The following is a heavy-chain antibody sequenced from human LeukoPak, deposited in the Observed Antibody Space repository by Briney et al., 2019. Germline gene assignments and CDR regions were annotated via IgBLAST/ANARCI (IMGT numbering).Heavy chain of an antibody. CDR1: GYSISSGYY. Sequence: PAETLSLTCTVSGYSISSGYYWGWIRQPPGKGLEWIGGIYHSGSTYYNPSLKSRVTISVDTSKNQFSLKLSSVTAADTAVYYCAREVGATTEVYWGQGTLVTVSS. CDR3: AREVGATTEVY. CDR2: IYHSGST. V-gene: IGHV4-38-2*02. J-gene: IGHJ4*02. D-gene: IGHD1-26*01.